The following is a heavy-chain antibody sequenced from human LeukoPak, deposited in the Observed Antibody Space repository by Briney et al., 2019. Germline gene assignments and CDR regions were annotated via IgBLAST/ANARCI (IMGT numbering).Heavy chain of an antibody. Sequence: GESLKISCKGSGYSFTSYWIGWVRQMPGKGLEWMGIIYPGDSDTRYSPSFQGQVTISADKSISTAYLQWSSLKASDTAMYYCARRGYCSSTSCPDGWFDPWGQGTLVTVSS. CDR3: ARRGYCSSTSCPDGWFDP. V-gene: IGHV5-51*01. D-gene: IGHD2-2*01. CDR1: GYSFTSYW. J-gene: IGHJ5*02. CDR2: IYPGDSDT.